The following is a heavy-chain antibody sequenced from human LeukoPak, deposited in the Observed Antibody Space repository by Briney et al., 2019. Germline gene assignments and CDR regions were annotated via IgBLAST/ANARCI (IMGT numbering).Heavy chain of an antibody. J-gene: IGHJ4*02. V-gene: IGHV3-53*01. Sequence: GGSLRLSCAASGFTVSSNYMSWVRQAPGKGLEWVSVIYSGGNTYYAESVKGRFTISRDNSKNTVYFQLDSLRAEDTAVYYCARTIPYGSGRQHPGKYYFDYWGQGTLVTVSS. CDR1: GFTVSSNY. CDR2: IYSGGNT. CDR3: ARTIPYGSGRQHPGKYYFDY. D-gene: IGHD3-10*01.